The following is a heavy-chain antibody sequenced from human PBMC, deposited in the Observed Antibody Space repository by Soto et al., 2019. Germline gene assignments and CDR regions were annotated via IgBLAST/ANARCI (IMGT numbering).Heavy chain of an antibody. CDR3: ARADHGQPYYYGSGSLN. Sequence: SVKVSCKASGGTFSSYAISWVRQAPGQGLEWMGGIIPIFGTANYAQKFQGRVTITADESTSTAYMELSSLRSEDTAVYYCARADHGQPYYYGSGSLNWGQGTLVTVSS. V-gene: IGHV1-69*13. CDR1: GGTFSSYA. J-gene: IGHJ4*02. CDR2: IIPIFGTA. D-gene: IGHD3-10*01.